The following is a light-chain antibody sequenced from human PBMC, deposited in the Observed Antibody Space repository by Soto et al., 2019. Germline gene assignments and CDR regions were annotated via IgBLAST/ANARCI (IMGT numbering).Light chain of an antibody. CDR3: SSYTSRSTLDDV. J-gene: IGLJ1*01. Sequence: QSALTQPASVSGSPGQSITISCTGTSSDVGGYNYVSWYQQHPGKAPKLMIYEVSNRPSGVSNRFSGSKSGNTASLTISGLQAEDEADYYCSSYTSRSTLDDVFGSGPKVTVL. V-gene: IGLV2-14*01. CDR2: EVS. CDR1: SSDVGGYNY.